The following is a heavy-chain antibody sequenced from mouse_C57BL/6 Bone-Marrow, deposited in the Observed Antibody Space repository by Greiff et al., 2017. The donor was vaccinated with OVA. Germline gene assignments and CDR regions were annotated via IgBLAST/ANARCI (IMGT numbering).Heavy chain of an antibody. Sequence: QVQLQQSGPELVKPGASVKISCKASGYAFSSSWMNWVKQRPGKGLEWIGRIYPGDGDTNYNGKFKGKATLTADKSSSTAYMQLSSLTSEDSAVYFCARHEDGYYASYFDYWGQGTTLPVSS. CDR3: ARHEDGYYASYFDY. D-gene: IGHD2-3*01. CDR2: IYPGDGDT. J-gene: IGHJ2*01. CDR1: GYAFSSSW. V-gene: IGHV1-82*01.